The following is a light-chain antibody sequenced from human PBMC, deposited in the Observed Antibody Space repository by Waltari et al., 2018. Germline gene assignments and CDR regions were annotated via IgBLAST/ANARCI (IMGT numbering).Light chain of an antibody. J-gene: IGKJ4*01. Sequence: DIVMTQSPDSLTVSLGERATINSRSTQRLFYSPNKRNYLAWYQQKPGQSPKLLIYWASTRESGVPYRFSGSGSGTDFSLTISNLQAEDVAVYSCQQYYDSPLTFGGGTKVEIK. CDR3: QQYYDSPLT. CDR1: QRLFYSPNKRNY. CDR2: WAS. V-gene: IGKV4-1*01.